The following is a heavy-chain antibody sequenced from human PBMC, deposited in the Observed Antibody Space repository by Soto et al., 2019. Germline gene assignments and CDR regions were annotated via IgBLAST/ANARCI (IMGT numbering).Heavy chain of an antibody. Sequence: SETLSLTCTVSGGSVSSGSYYWSWIRQPPGKGLEWIGYIYYSGSTNYNPSLKSRVTISVDTSKNQLSLKLSSVTAADTAVYYCARERSHYYDSSGYYERADWFDPWGQGTLVTVSS. CDR1: GGSVSSGSYY. V-gene: IGHV4-61*01. CDR3: ARERSHYYDSSGYYERADWFDP. J-gene: IGHJ5*02. D-gene: IGHD3-22*01. CDR2: IYYSGST.